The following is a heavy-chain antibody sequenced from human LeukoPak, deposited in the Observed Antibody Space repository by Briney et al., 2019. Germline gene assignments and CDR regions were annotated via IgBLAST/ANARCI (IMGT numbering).Heavy chain of an antibody. CDR2: IIPIFGTA. V-gene: IGHV1-69*05. D-gene: IGHD3-10*01. CDR3: ARGGIWIGGFYYYMDV. Sequence: GASVKVSCKASGGTFSSYAISWVRQAPGQGLEWRGRIIPIFGTANYAQKFQGRVTITTDESTSTAYMELSSLRSEDTAVYYCARGGIWIGGFYYYMDVWGKGTTVTVSS. CDR1: GGTFSSYA. J-gene: IGHJ6*03.